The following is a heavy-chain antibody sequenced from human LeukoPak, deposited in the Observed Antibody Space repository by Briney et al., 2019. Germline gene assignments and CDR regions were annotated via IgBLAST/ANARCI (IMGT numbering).Heavy chain of an antibody. J-gene: IGHJ5*02. Sequence: SETLSLTCAVSGYSISSGYYWGWIRQPPGKGLEWIGSIYHSGSTYYNPSLKSRVTISVDTSKNQFSLKLSSVTAADTAVYYCARGSCRMDIVVVPAATNWFDPWGQGTLVTVSS. CDR3: ARGSCRMDIVVVPAATNWFDP. CDR1: GYSISSGYY. D-gene: IGHD2-2*03. V-gene: IGHV4-38-2*01. CDR2: IYHSGST.